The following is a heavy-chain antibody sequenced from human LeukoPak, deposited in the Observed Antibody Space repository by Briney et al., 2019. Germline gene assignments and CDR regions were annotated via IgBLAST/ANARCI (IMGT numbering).Heavy chain of an antibody. D-gene: IGHD1-26*01. Sequence: KLSGPTLVNPPQTLTLTCTFSGFSLSTAGVDVGWIRQPPGKALEWLPLIYWDDDKRYSPSLKSRLTITKDTSKNQVVLTMTNMDPVDTATYYCARSHVSGAHDYWGQGTLVTVSS. CDR1: GFSLSTAGVD. CDR3: ARSHVSGAHDY. V-gene: IGHV2-5*02. CDR2: IYWDDDK. J-gene: IGHJ4*02.